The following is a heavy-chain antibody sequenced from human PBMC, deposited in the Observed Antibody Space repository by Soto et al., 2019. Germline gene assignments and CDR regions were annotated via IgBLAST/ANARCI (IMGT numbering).Heavy chain of an antibody. V-gene: IGHV4-34*01. J-gene: IGHJ5*02. CDR3: ARPRYCSGGSCYFRGENWFDP. CDR2: INHSGST. D-gene: IGHD2-15*01. CDR1: GGSFSGYY. Sequence: PSVTLSLTCAVYGGSFSGYYWSWIRQPPGKGLEWIGEINHSGSTNYNPSLKSRVTISVDTSKNQFSLKLSSVTAADTAVYYCARPRYCSGGSCYFRGENWFDPWGQGTQVTVSS.